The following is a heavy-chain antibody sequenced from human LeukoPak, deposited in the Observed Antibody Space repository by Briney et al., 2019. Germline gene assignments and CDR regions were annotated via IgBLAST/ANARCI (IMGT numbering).Heavy chain of an antibody. CDR1: GYTFTGYY. CDR2: INPNSGGT. J-gene: IGHJ4*02. D-gene: IGHD3-22*01. V-gene: IGHV1-2*02. Sequence: ASVKVSCKASGYTFTGYYMHWVRQAPGQGLEWMGWINPNSGGTNYAQKFQGRVTMTRDTSISTAYMELSRLRSDDTAVYYCARPIYDSSGYYYGYFDYWGQGTPVTVSS. CDR3: ARPIYDSSGYYYGYFDY.